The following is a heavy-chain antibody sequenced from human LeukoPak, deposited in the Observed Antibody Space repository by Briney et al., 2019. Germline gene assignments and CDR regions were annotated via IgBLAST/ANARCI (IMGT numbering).Heavy chain of an antibody. CDR3: ARDQSHIPDV. Sequence: ASVKVSCKASGYTFTSYGISWVRQAPGQGLGWMGWINAYNGHATYSQKLQGRVTMTTDTSTSIGFMELRSLRSDDTAVYYCARDQSHIPDVWGQGTTVTVSS. J-gene: IGHJ6*02. CDR2: INAYNGHA. V-gene: IGHV1-18*01. CDR1: GYTFTSYG.